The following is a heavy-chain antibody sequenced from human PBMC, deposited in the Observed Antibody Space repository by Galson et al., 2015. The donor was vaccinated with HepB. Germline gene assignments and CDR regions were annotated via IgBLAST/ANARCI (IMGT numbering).Heavy chain of an antibody. CDR1: GFTFSSYA. V-gene: IGHV3-30*04. Sequence: LRLSCAASGFTFSSYAMHWVRQAPGKGLEWVAVIWYDGSNKYYADSVKGRFTISRDNSKNTLYLQMNSLRAEDTAVYYCAKDLFYEFWSGYYFDYWGQGTLVTVSS. D-gene: IGHD3-3*01. CDR2: IWYDGSNK. J-gene: IGHJ4*02. CDR3: AKDLFYEFWSGYYFDY.